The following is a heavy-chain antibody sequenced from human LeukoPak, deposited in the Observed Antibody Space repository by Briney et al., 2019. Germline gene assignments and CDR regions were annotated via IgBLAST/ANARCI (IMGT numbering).Heavy chain of an antibody. V-gene: IGHV3-7*01. J-gene: IGHJ4*02. CDR2: INQDGSEK. D-gene: IGHD3-10*01. CDR1: GCTFSSLL. Sequence: GWALRLSCAASGCTFSSLLMSWVRQALGKGLECLANINQDGSEKYYVASVKGRFTISRDNAKNSLYLQMNSLRAEDTAVYYCARPQLYNSGTSYTGYWGQGALVTVSS. CDR3: ARPQLYNSGTSYTGY.